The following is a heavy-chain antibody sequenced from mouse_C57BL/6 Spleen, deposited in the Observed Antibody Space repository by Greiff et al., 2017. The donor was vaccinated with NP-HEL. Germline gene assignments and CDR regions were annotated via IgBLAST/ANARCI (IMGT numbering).Heavy chain of an antibody. D-gene: IGHD2-4*01. J-gene: IGHJ3*01. CDR3: ARGDYDYDEGFAY. Sequence: EVMLMESGGGLVKPGGSLKLSCAASGFTFSSYAMSWVRQTPEKRPEWVATISDGGSYTYYPDNVKGRFTISRDNAKNNLYLQMSHLKSEDTAMYYCARGDYDYDEGFAYWGQGTLVTVSA. CDR1: GFTFSSYA. CDR2: ISDGGSYT. V-gene: IGHV5-4*03.